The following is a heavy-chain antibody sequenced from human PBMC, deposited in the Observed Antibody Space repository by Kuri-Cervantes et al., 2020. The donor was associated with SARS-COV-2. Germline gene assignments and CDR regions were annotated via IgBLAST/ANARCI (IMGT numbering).Heavy chain of an antibody. V-gene: IGHV3-23*01. CDR2: ISGSGGST. CDR1: GFTFSSYA. J-gene: IGHJ4*01. Sequence: GGSLRLSCAASGFTFSSYAMSWVRQAPGKGLEWVSAISGSGGSTYYADSVKGRFTISRDNSKNTLYLQMNSLRAEDTAVYYCGRGSRRGGTHGLMLDWGYGTLVTVSS. D-gene: IGHD1-26*01. CDR3: GRGSRRGGTHGLMLD.